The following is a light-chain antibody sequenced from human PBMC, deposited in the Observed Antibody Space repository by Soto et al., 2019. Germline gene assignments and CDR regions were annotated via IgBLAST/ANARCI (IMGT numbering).Light chain of an antibody. V-gene: IGLV1-44*01. Sequence: QSVLTQPPSASGTPGQRVTISCSGSSSNIGSNTVNWYQQLPGTAPKLLIYSNNQRPSGVPDRFSGSKSGTSASLAISGLQSEDEADYYSAAWDDSLNALNWVFGGGTKLTVL. CDR3: AAWDDSLNALNWV. CDR2: SNN. J-gene: IGLJ3*02. CDR1: SSNIGSNT.